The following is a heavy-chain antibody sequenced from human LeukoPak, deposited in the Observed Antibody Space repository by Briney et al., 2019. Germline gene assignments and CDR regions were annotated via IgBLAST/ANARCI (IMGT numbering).Heavy chain of an antibody. J-gene: IGHJ6*02. V-gene: IGHV1-69*13. CDR1: GGTFSDHA. D-gene: IGHD7-27*01. CDR3: ARENWVPPFYYFGTDV. Sequence: SVKVSCKASGGTFSDHAINWVRQAPGRGLEWMGGVFPISGPANYAQKFQGRVTLTADESTNTVYMELSSLRSEDTAVYYCARENWVPPFYYFGTDVWGLGTTVTVSS. CDR2: VFPISGPA.